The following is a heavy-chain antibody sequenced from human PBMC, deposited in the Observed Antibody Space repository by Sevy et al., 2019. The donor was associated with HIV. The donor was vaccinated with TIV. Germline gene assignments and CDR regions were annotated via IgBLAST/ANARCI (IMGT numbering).Heavy chain of an antibody. J-gene: IGHJ4*02. Sequence: GGSLRLSCAASGFTFSSYAMHWVRQAPGKGLEWVAVISYDGSNKYYADSVKGRFTISRDNSKNTLYLQMNGLRAEDTAVYYCASGLHDSSDYWGQGTLVTVSS. CDR1: GFTFSSYA. V-gene: IGHV3-30-3*01. CDR3: ASGLHDSSDY. D-gene: IGHD3-22*01. CDR2: ISYDGSNK.